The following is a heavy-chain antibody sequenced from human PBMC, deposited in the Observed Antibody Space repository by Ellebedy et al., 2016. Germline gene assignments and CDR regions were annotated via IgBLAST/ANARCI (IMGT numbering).Heavy chain of an antibody. CDR3: ARDKRSSITFGGVIVRGGDAFDI. J-gene: IGHJ3*02. D-gene: IGHD3-16*02. CDR2: IKQDGSEK. Sequence: GGSLRLSXVASGFTFRSYWMSWVRQAPGKGLEWVANIKQDGSEKYYMDSVKGRFTISRDNARNSLYLQMNSLRAEDTAVYYCARDKRSSITFGGVIVRGGDAFDIWGQGTMVTVSS. V-gene: IGHV3-7*01. CDR1: GFTFRSYW.